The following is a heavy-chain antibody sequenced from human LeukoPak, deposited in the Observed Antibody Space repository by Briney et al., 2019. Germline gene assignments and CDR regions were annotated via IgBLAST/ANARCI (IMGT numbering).Heavy chain of an antibody. Sequence: SRDNAKNSLYLQMNSLRAEDTAVYYCAREMVRDYGMDVWGQGTTVTVSS. D-gene: IGHD2-8*01. J-gene: IGHJ6*02. CDR3: AREMVRDYGMDV. V-gene: IGHV3-11*06.